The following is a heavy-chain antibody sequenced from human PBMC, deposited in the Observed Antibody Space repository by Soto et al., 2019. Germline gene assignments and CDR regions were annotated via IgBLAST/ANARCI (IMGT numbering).Heavy chain of an antibody. D-gene: IGHD1-26*01. Sequence: QITLKESGPTLVKATQTLTLTCSFSGFSLSTSGVGVGWIRQPPGKALEWLALIYWDDDKRYSPSLKSRLTITKDPSKNQVVLTMTNMDPVDIATYYCAHSRIGESLVGALDYWGQGTLVTVSS. CDR3: AHSRIGESLVGALDY. CDR2: IYWDDDK. CDR1: GFSLSTSGVG. V-gene: IGHV2-5*02. J-gene: IGHJ4*02.